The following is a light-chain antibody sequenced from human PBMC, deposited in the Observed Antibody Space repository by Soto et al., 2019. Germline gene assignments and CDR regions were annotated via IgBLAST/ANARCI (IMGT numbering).Light chain of an antibody. J-gene: IGKJ4*01. CDR3: QQYNDWPPLT. CDR2: GAS. V-gene: IGKV3-15*01. Sequence: EIEMTQSPATLSVSPGERATLSCRASQSDSSNLAWYQQKPGQTPRLLVYGASTRATGVPVRFSGSGSGTEFNLTISSLQSEDFAVYYCQQYNDWPPLTFGGGTKVEIK. CDR1: QSDSSN.